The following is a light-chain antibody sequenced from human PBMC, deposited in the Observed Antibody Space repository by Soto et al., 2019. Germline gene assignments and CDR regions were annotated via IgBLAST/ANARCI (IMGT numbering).Light chain of an antibody. Sequence: DIPMTQSPSTLSASVGDRVTITCRASESISTWLAWYQQKPGRAPKLLIYDASILESGVPSRFSGSSSGTEFILTIDSVQPDDFATYYCQQYTGTFGQGTRVDIK. V-gene: IGKV1-5*01. CDR1: ESISTW. CDR3: QQYTGT. CDR2: DAS. J-gene: IGKJ1*01.